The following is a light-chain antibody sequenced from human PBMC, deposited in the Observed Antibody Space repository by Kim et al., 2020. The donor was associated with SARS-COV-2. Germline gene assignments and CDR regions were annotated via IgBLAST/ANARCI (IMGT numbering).Light chain of an antibody. Sequence: LSVSPGERATRSCRASQSITSNLAWYQQKPDQAPSLLIYGASTRATGIPARFSGSGFGTQFTLTISSLQSEDIAVYYCHQYTDWPTFGQGTKLEIK. J-gene: IGKJ2*01. CDR2: GAS. CDR3: HQYTDWPT. CDR1: QSITSN. V-gene: IGKV3-15*01.